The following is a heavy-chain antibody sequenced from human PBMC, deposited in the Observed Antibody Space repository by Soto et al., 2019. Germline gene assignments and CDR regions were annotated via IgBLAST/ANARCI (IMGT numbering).Heavy chain of an antibody. CDR1: GGSISSYY. CDR3: ARDSSSSYYYGMDV. J-gene: IGHJ6*02. Sequence: SETLSLTCTVSGGSISSYYWSWIRQPAGKGLEWIGCIYTSGSTNYNPSLKSRVTMSVDTSKNQFSLKLSSVTAADTAVYYCARDSSSSYYYGMDVWGQGTTVTVSS. V-gene: IGHV4-4*07. D-gene: IGHD6-6*01. CDR2: IYTSGST.